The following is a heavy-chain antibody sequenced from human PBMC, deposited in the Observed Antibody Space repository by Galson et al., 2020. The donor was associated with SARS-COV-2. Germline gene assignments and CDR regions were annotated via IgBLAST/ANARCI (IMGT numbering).Heavy chain of an antibody. J-gene: IGHJ4*02. CDR1: GYTFTGYY. V-gene: IGHV1-2*02. D-gene: IGHD3-22*01. Sequence: ASLKVSCKAAGYTFTGYYLHWVRQAPGQGLEWMGWINPNSGGTNYAQKFQGRVTMTRDTSISTAYMELSSLRSDDTAVYYCARPLPYYDSSGFYYWGQGTLVTVSS. CDR2: INPNSGGT. CDR3: ARPLPYYDSSGFYY.